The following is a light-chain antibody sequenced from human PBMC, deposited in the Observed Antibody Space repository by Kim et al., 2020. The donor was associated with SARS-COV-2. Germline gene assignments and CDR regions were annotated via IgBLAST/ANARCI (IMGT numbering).Light chain of an antibody. Sequence: SPGERATRSCRASQSVSSSYLAWYQQKPGQAPRLLIYGASSRATGIPDRFSGSGSGTDFTLTISRLEPEDFAVYYCQQYGSSPRTFGPGTKVDIK. CDR2: GAS. CDR1: QSVSSSY. J-gene: IGKJ3*01. CDR3: QQYGSSPRT. V-gene: IGKV3-20*01.